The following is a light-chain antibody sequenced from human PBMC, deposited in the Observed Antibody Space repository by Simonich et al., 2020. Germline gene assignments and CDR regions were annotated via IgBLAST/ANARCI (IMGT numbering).Light chain of an antibody. J-gene: IGLJ3*02. CDR2: VGTGGIVG. V-gene: IGLV9-49*01. Sequence: QPVLTQPPSASASLGASVTLTCTLSSGYSNYKVDGYQQRPGKGPRFVMRVGTGGIVGTKGDGIPVRFSVLGSGLNRYLTIKNIQEEDESDYHCGADHGSGSNFVWVFGGGTKLTVL. CDR3: GADHGSGSNFVWV. CDR1: SGYSNYK.